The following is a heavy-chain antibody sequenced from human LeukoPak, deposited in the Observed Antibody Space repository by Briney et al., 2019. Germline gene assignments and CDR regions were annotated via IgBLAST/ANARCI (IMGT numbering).Heavy chain of an antibody. Sequence: GESLNISCPGSGYSFTSYWIGWVRQMPGKVLEWMGIIYPGDSDTRYSPPFQGQVTISAHKSITTAHRTCSSLTAAATTLHYCASAESYYGQNQLDYWGQGTLVTVSS. CDR3: ASAESYYGQNQLDY. J-gene: IGHJ4*02. CDR1: GYSFTSYW. V-gene: IGHV5-51*01. CDR2: IYPGDSDT. D-gene: IGHD1-26*01.